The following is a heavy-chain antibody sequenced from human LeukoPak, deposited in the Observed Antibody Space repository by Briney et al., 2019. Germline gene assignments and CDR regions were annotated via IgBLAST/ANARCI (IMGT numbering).Heavy chain of an antibody. CDR3: ARDLYDSSGYVTTPYDY. CDR2: ISSSSSTI. V-gene: IGHV3-48*01. CDR1: GFTFGSYS. J-gene: IGHJ4*02. Sequence: GGSLRLSCAASGFTFGSYSMNWVRQAPGKGLEWVSYISSSSSTIYYADSVKGRFTISRDNAKNSLYLQMNSLRAEDTAVYYCARDLYDSSGYVTTPYDYWGQGTLVTVSS. D-gene: IGHD3-22*01.